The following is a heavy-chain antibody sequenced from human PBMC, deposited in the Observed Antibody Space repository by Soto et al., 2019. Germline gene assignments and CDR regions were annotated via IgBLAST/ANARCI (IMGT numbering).Heavy chain of an antibody. D-gene: IGHD3-10*01. Sequence: QVQLVQSGAELKKPGASAKVSCKASGYIITSYGISWVRQAPGQGLEWMAWISVDSGNTNYAQNFQGRVTMTTDTSASTAHLELRSLRSDDTAVHYCARFNGSGTNYSMDVWGMGTTVIVSS. CDR3: ARFNGSGTNYSMDV. CDR1: GYIITSYG. CDR2: ISVDSGNT. V-gene: IGHV1-18*01. J-gene: IGHJ6*03.